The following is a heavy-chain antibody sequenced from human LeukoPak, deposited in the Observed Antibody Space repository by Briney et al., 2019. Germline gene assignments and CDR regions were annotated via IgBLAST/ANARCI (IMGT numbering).Heavy chain of an antibody. CDR3: ARDQEAFDY. CDR2: IYPGDGST. Sequence: GASVKVSCKASGYSFTSNYKHWVRQAPGQGLEWMGMIYPGDGSTSYAQKFQGRVTVTRDTSTSTVHMELSGLRSEDTAVYYCARDQEAFDYWGQGTLVTVSS. J-gene: IGHJ4*02. V-gene: IGHV1-46*01. CDR1: GYSFTSNY.